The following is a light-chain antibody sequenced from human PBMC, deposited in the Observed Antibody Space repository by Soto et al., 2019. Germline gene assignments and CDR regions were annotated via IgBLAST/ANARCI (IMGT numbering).Light chain of an antibody. J-gene: IGKJ1*01. CDR2: GAS. Sequence: DIQMTQSPPTLSASVGDRVTITCRASQSIRHYLAWHQQMPGKAPKLLIYGASTLQSGVPSRFSGSGSGTEFTLTISSLQLDDFGTYFCQHHNSYSQTFGQGTKVEIK. CDR1: QSIRHY. V-gene: IGKV1-5*01. CDR3: QHHNSYSQT.